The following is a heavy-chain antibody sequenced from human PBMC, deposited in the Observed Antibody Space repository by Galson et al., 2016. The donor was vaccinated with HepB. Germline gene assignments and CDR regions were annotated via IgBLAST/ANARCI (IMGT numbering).Heavy chain of an antibody. V-gene: IGHV3-30-3*01. CDR1: GFTFNGYA. CDR2: IAYDGSIK. CDR3: ARAYLYCSAGGCYALDY. D-gene: IGHD2-15*01. J-gene: IGHJ4*02. Sequence: SLRLSCAASGFTFNGYAMHWVRQAPGKGLEWVAVIAYDGSIKKYGDSVKGRFTISRDNSKTTLYLQMNSLRAEDTAVYYCARAYLYCSAGGCYALDYWGQGALVTVSS.